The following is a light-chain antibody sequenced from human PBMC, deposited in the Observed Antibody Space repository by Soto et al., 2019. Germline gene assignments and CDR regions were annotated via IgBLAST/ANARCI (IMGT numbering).Light chain of an antibody. J-gene: IGKJ5*01. CDR1: QSVNNN. V-gene: IGKV3-15*01. CDR2: GAS. CDR3: QQGGNWPLT. Sequence: ETLMTQSPATLSVSPGERATLSCRASQSVNNNLAWYQQKLGQAPRVLIYGASTRATGIPARFSGSGSGTDFTLTISSLEPEDFAVYYCQQGGNWPLTFGQGTRLEIK.